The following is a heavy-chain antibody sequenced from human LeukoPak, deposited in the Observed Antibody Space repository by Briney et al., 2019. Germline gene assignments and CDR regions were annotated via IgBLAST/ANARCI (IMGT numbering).Heavy chain of an antibody. V-gene: IGHV3-23*01. D-gene: IGHD2-2*01. J-gene: IGHJ6*02. Sequence: GGSLRLSCAASGFTFSSYAMTWVRQAPGRGLDWVSSITGSDGSTFYADSVKGRFTISRDNSKNTLYLHMNSLRAEDTAVYYCCNIVVVPTARRENYYGLDVWGQGTTVTVSS. CDR1: GFTFSSYA. CDR2: ITGSDGST. CDR3: CNIVVVPTARRENYYGLDV.